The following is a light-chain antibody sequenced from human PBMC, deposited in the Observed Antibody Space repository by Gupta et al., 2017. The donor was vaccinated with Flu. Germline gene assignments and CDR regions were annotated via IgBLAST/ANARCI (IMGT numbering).Light chain of an antibody. Sequence: QSALTQPASVSGSPGQSITISCTGTSSDVGSYNLVSWYQQQPGKAPKVIIYEDSKRPSGVSYCVSSSESATTVTMTISELEADDDYYYSSYSYASSVLGFGTGTKLTVL. CDR1: SSDVGSYNL. CDR2: EDS. V-gene: IGLV2-23*01. CDR3: YSYASSVLG. J-gene: IGLJ1*01.